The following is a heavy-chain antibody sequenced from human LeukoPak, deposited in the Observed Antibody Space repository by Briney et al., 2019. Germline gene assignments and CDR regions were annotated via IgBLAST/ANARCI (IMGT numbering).Heavy chain of an antibody. D-gene: IGHD6-13*01. Sequence: SETLSLTCTVSGGSISSGDYYWSWIRQPPGKGLEWIGYIYYSGSTYYNPSLKSRVTISVDTSKNQFSLKLSSVTAADTAVYYCASFLSAIAAAGKDWFDPWGQGTLVTVSS. CDR2: IYYSGST. CDR3: ASFLSAIAAAGKDWFDP. J-gene: IGHJ5*02. V-gene: IGHV4-30-4*01. CDR1: GGSISSGDYY.